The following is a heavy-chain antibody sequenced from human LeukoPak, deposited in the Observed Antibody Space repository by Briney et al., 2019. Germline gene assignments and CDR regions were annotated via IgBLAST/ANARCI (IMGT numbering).Heavy chain of an antibody. V-gene: IGHV1-69*13. CDR1: GGTFSSYA. Sequence: GASVKVSCKASGGTFSSYAISWVRQSPGQGLEWMGGIIPIFGTANYAQKFQGRVTITADESTSTAYMELSSLRSEDTAVYYCASAAFYDGGGYWGQGTLVTVSS. CDR2: IIPIFGTA. D-gene: IGHD2/OR15-2a*01. J-gene: IGHJ4*02. CDR3: ASAAFYDGGGY.